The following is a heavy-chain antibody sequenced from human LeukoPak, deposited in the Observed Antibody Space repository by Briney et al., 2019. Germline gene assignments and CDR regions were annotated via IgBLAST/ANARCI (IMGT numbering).Heavy chain of an antibody. CDR2: ISGSGGST. CDR3: ARAAYSSTWYSRYFDL. Sequence: GGSLRLSCAASGFTFSSYAMSWVRQAPGKGLEWVSAISGSGGSTYYADSVKGRFTISRDNSKNTLYLQMNSLRAEDTAVYYCARAAYSSTWYSRYFDLWGRGTLVTVSS. V-gene: IGHV3-23*01. CDR1: GFTFSSYA. D-gene: IGHD6-13*01. J-gene: IGHJ2*01.